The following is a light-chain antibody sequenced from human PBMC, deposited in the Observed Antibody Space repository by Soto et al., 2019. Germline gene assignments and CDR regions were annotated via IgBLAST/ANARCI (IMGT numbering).Light chain of an antibody. Sequence: EIVLTQSPGTLSLSPGERATLSCRASQTVSSNYLAWYQQKPGQAPRFLIYGASSRATGIPDRFSGSGSGTDFTLTISRLEPEDFAVYYCQKYGGSGTFGQGTKVDIK. V-gene: IGKV3-20*01. CDR1: QTVSSNY. CDR2: GAS. J-gene: IGKJ1*01. CDR3: QKYGGSGT.